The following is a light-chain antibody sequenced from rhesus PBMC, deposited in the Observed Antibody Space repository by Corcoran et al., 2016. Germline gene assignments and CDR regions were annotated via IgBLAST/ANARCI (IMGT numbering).Light chain of an antibody. CDR1: SSDIGGYNR. CDR2: EVS. J-gene: IGLJ1*01. CDR3: SSYASSSTFI. Sequence: HAAPTQSPSLSGSPGQSVTIACTGTSSDIGGYNRVSWYQQHPGKAPKVMIYEVSKRPSGVSARFSGAKSGNPAPLTLSGLHAEDEADYACSSYASSSTFIFGAGTRLSVL. V-gene: IGLV2-13*03.